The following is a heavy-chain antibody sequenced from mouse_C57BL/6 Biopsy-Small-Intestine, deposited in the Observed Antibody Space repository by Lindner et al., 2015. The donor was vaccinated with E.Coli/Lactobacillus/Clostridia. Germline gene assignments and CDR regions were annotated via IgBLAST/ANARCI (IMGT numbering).Heavy chain of an antibody. J-gene: IGHJ3*01. V-gene: IGHV14-2*01. CDR3: APKFSY. Sequence: VQLQESGAELVKPGASVKLSCTVSGFNIKDYYIHWVKQRTEQGLEWIGRIDPEDDETKYAPKFQGKATLTADTSSNTAYLHLSSLTFEDTAVYYCAPKFSYWGQGTLVTVSA. CDR1: GFNIKDYY. CDR2: IDPEDDET.